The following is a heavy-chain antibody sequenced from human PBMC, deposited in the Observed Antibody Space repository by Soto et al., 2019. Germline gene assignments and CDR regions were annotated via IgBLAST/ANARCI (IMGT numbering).Heavy chain of an antibody. Sequence: GGSLRLSCAASGFTFSSYAMSWVRQAPGKGLEWVSVISGSGGRTYYGDSVKGRFTISRDNSKNTLYLQMNSLRAEDTVVYYCARDPRGSHEYFDYWGQGTLVTVSS. V-gene: IGHV3-23*01. CDR1: GFTFSSYA. J-gene: IGHJ4*02. CDR2: ISGSGGRT. D-gene: IGHD1-26*01. CDR3: ARDPRGSHEYFDY.